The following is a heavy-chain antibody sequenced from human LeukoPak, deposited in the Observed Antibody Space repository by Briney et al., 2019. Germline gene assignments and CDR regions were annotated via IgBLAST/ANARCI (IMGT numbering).Heavy chain of an antibody. V-gene: IGHV3-23*01. CDR2: ISGSGGST. CDR3: AKVHYYDFWSGYYYIDY. J-gene: IGHJ4*02. D-gene: IGHD3-3*01. CDR1: GFTFSSYA. Sequence: PGGSLRLSYAASGFTFSSYAMSWVRQAPGKGLEWVSAISGSGGSTYYADSVKGRFTISRDNSKNTLYLQMNSLRAEDTAVYYCAKVHYYDFWSGYYYIDYWGQGTLVTVSS.